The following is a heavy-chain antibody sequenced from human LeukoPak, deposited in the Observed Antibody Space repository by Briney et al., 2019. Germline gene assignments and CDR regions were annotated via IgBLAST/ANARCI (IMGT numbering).Heavy chain of an antibody. CDR2: ISSSSSYI. CDR3: AREAMVRGVPDAFDI. D-gene: IGHD3-10*01. J-gene: IGHJ3*02. CDR1: GFTFSSYS. Sequence: GGSLRLSCAASGFTFSSYSMNWVRQAPGKGLEWVSSISSSSSYIYYADSVKGRFTISRDNAKNSLYLQMNSLGAEDTAVYYCAREAMVRGVPDAFDIWGQGTMVTVSS. V-gene: IGHV3-21*01.